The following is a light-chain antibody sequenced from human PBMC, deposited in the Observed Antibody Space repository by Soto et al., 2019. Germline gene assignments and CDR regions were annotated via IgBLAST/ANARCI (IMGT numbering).Light chain of an antibody. CDR2: DVS. CDR1: SSDVGGYNY. V-gene: IGLV2-14*01. CDR3: TSYTSTVYV. J-gene: IGLJ1*01. Sequence: QSVLTQPASVSGSPGQSITISCTGTSSDVGGYNYVSWYQQHPGKAPKLMIYDVSNRPSGVSNRFSGPKSGNTASLTISGLQAEDEADYYCTSYTSTVYVFGTGTKVTVL.